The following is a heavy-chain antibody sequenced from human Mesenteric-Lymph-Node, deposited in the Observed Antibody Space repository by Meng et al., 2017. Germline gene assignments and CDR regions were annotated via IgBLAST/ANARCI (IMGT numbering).Heavy chain of an antibody. CDR1: GYTFTSYA. CDR2: IIPIFGTA. V-gene: IGHV1-69*05. Sequence: SVKVSCKASGYTFTSYAMHWVRQAPGQRLEWMGGIIPIFGTANYAQKFQGRVTITTDESTSTAYMELSSLRSEDTAVYHCARDRSPYYDILTGYDRGYYYYGMDVWGQGTTVTVSS. D-gene: IGHD3-9*01. J-gene: IGHJ6*02. CDR3: ARDRSPYYDILTGYDRGYYYYGMDV.